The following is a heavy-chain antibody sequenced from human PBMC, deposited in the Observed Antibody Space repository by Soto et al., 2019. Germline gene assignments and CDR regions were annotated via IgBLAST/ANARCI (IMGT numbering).Heavy chain of an antibody. Sequence: GGSLRLSCAASGFTVSSNYMSWVGQAPGKGLEWVSVIYSGCSTYYADSVKGRFTISRDNSKNTLYLQMNSLRAEDTAVYYCARDAAYSSSSYYYYGMDVWGQGTTVTVSS. CDR3: ARDAAYSSSSYYYYGMDV. D-gene: IGHD6-6*01. V-gene: IGHV3-53*01. J-gene: IGHJ6*02. CDR2: IYSGCST. CDR1: GFTVSSNY.